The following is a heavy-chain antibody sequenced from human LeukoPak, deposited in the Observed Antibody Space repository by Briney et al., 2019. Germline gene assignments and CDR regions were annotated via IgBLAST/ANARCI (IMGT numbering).Heavy chain of an antibody. D-gene: IGHD1-26*01. CDR2: INHFGST. J-gene: IGHJ4*02. CDR3: ARIRSRKWGFDY. Sequence: SETLSLTCAVYGGSFIGYYWSWIRQPPGKGLEWIGEINHFGSTNYNPSLRSRVTISIDTSKNQFSLKLSSVTAADTAVYYCARIRSRKWGFDYWGQGTLVTVSS. V-gene: IGHV4-34*01. CDR1: GGSFIGYY.